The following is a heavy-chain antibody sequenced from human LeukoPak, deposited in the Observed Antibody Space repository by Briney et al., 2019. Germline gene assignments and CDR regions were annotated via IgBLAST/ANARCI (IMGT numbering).Heavy chain of an antibody. J-gene: IGHJ6*02. CDR2: ISRSSTYI. D-gene: IGHD3-10*01. CDR1: GFTFSIYS. V-gene: IGHV3-21*01. CDR3: ARPGVRGVITPYYYYGMDV. Sequence: GGSLTLSCAASGFTFSIYSMNWVRQAPGKGLEWVSTISRSSTYIFYADSVKGRFTISRDDAKNSLYLQMSSLRAEDTAVYYCARPGVRGVITPYYYYGMDVWGQGTTVTVSS.